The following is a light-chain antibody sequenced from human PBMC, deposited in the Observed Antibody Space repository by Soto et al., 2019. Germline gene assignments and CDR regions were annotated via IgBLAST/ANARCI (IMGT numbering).Light chain of an antibody. V-gene: IGKV3-15*01. J-gene: IGKJ1*01. CDR1: QSVSSSY. Sequence: EIVLTQSPGNLSLSPGERAKCFCRASQSVSSSYLAWYQQKPGQAPRLLIYGASTRATGIPARFSGSGSGTEFTLTISSLQSEDFAVYYCQQYNNWPRTFGQGTKVDIK. CDR2: GAS. CDR3: QQYNNWPRT.